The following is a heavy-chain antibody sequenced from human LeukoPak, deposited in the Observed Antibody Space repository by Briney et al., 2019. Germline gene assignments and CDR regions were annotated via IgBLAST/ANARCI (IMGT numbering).Heavy chain of an antibody. CDR3: ARDHKKYSSSWYDAFDT. J-gene: IGHJ3*02. CDR2: IYHSGDT. Sequence: SETLSLTCTVSGYSISRDYYWGWIRQPPGEGLEWIGSIYHSGDTHYSPSLRSRVTISVDTSKNQFSLKLSSVTAADTAVYYCARDHKKYSSSWYDAFDTWGQGTMVTVSS. CDR1: GYSISRDYY. D-gene: IGHD6-13*01. V-gene: IGHV4-38-2*02.